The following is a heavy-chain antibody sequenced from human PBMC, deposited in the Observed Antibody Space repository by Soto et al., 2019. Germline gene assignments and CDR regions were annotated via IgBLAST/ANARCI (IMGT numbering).Heavy chain of an antibody. V-gene: IGHV4-30-4*01. CDR2: IYYSGST. Sequence: SETLSLTCTVSGGSISSGDYYWSWIRQPPGKGLEWIGYIYYSGSTYYNPSLKSRVTISVDTSKNQFSLKLSSVTAADTAVYYCARVAFGRYDSSGYYSPAFDYWGQGTLVTVSS. CDR1: GGSISSGDYY. J-gene: IGHJ4*02. D-gene: IGHD3-22*01. CDR3: ARVAFGRYDSSGYYSPAFDY.